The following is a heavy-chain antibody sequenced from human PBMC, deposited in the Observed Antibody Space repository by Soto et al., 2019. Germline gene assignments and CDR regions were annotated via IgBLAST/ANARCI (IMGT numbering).Heavy chain of an antibody. Sequence: GGSLRLSCAASGFTFSSYSMNWVRQAPGKGLEWVSYISSSSSTIYYADSVKGRFTISRDNAKNSLYLQMNSLRAEDTAVYYCARGGPYYYGSGSYDAFDIWGQGTMVTVSS. V-gene: IGHV3-48*01. CDR2: ISSSSSTI. J-gene: IGHJ3*02. CDR1: GFTFSSYS. D-gene: IGHD3-10*01. CDR3: ARGGPYYYGSGSYDAFDI.